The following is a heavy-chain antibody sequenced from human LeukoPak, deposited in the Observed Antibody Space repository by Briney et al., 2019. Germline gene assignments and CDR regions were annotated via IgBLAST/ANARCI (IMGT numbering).Heavy chain of an antibody. J-gene: IGHJ4*02. CDR2: IYYSGST. Sequence: SETLSLTCTVSGGSISSSSYYWGWISQPPGRGLEWIGSIYYSGSTYYNPSLKSRVTISVDTSKNQFSLKLSSVTAADTAVYYCARSRRWPNFDYWGQGTLVTVSS. V-gene: IGHV4-39*01. CDR1: GGSISSSSYY. CDR3: ARSRRWPNFDY. D-gene: IGHD6-13*01.